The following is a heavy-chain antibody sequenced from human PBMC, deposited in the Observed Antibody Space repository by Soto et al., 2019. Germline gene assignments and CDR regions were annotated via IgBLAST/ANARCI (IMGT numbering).Heavy chain of an antibody. CDR2: ISSSSSTI. Sequence: GGSLRLSCAASGFTFSSYSMNWVRQAPGKGLEWVSYISSSSSTIYYADSVKGRFTISRDNAKNSLYLQRNSLRDEDTAVYYCARDPHNYYGSGSHDYGGQGTLVTVSS. J-gene: IGHJ4*02. CDR1: GFTFSSYS. V-gene: IGHV3-48*02. CDR3: ARDPHNYYGSGSHDY. D-gene: IGHD3-10*01.